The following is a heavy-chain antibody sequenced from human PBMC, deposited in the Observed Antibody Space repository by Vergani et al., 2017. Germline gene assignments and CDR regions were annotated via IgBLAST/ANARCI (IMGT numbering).Heavy chain of an antibody. V-gene: IGHV4-59*01. Sequence: QVQLQESGPGLVKPSETLSLTCTVSGGSISSYYWSWIRQPPGKGLEWIGYIYYSGSTNYNPSLKSRVTISVDTSKNQFSLKLSSVTAADTAVYYCARRPIWFGDMMYYYGMDVWGQGTTVTVSS. CDR2: IYYSGST. CDR1: GGSISSYY. CDR3: ARRPIWFGDMMYYYGMDV. D-gene: IGHD3-10*01. J-gene: IGHJ6*02.